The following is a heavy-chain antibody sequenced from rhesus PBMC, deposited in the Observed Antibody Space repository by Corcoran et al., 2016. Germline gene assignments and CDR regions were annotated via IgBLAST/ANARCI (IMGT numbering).Heavy chain of an antibody. D-gene: IGHD1-1*01. Sequence: QVQLQESGPAVVNPSETLSLTCAVSGGSISNSNWWSWIRQSPGEGLEWIGYIYGGSGSTSTNPSLKRRFTIATDTSKNQFSLKLSSVTAADTAVYYGARHSAGIGGYWGQGVLVTVSS. V-gene: IGHV4-93*02. CDR2: IYGGSGST. CDR3: ARHSAGIGGY. CDR1: GGSISNSNW. J-gene: IGHJ4*01.